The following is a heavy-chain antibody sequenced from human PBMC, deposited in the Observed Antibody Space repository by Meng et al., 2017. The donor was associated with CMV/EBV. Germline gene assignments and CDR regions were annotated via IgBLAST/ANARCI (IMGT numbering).Heavy chain of an antibody. Sequence: GDSRKISCAASGFTFSSYSMNWVRQAPGKGLEWVSSISISSSYIYYTDSVKGGFTISRDNAKNSLYLQMNSLSAEDTAVYYCARDLGSDFWSGYYIPRVRHPFDYWGQGTMVTVSS. V-gene: IGHV3-21*01. CDR3: ARDLGSDFWSGYYIPRVRHPFDY. CDR1: GFTFSSYS. D-gene: IGHD3-3*01. CDR2: ISISSSYI. J-gene: IGHJ4*02.